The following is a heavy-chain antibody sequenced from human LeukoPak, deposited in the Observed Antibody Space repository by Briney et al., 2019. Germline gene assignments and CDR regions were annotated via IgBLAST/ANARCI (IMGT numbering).Heavy chain of an antibody. Sequence: SETLSLTCAVYGGSFSGYYWSWIRQPPGKGLEWIGEINHSGSTNYNPSLWGRVTMSVDTSKNQVSLNLSSVTAADTAVYYCARDLGGLYYDSSGTDYWGQGTLVTVSS. CDR3: ARDLGGLYYDSSGTDY. CDR2: INHSGST. V-gene: IGHV4-34*01. CDR1: GGSFSGYY. D-gene: IGHD3-22*01. J-gene: IGHJ4*02.